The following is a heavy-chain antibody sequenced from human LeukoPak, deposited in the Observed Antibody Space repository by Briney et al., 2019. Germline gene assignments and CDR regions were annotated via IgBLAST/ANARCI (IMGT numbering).Heavy chain of an antibody. J-gene: IGHJ4*02. Sequence: PGGSLRLSCAASGFTFSSYWMHWVRQAPGKGLVCVSRINSDGSSTSYADSVKGRFTISRDNAKNTLYLQMNSLRAEDTAVYYCARGRELLRYFDYWGQGTLVTVSS. CDR2: INSDGSST. CDR1: GFTFSSYW. D-gene: IGHD1-26*01. V-gene: IGHV3-74*01. CDR3: ARGRELLRYFDY.